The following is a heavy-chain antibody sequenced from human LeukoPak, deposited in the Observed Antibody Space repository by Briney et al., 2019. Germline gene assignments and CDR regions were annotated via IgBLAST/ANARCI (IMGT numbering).Heavy chain of an antibody. D-gene: IGHD3-10*01. J-gene: IGHJ4*02. CDR2: IIPIFGAA. CDR1: GGTFSSYA. CDR3: ASVRGVQDPFDY. Sequence: SVKVSCKASGGTFSSYAISWVRQAPGQGLEWMGGIIPIFGAANYAQKFQGRLTITADESTSTAYMELSSLRSEDTAVYYCASVRGVQDPFDYWGQGTLVTVSS. V-gene: IGHV1-69*13.